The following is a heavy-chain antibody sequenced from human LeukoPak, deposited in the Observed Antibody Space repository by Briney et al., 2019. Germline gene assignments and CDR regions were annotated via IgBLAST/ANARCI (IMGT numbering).Heavy chain of an antibody. D-gene: IGHD1-20*01. J-gene: IGHJ5*02. CDR1: GGTFSSYA. CDR3: ARDITGTLIGKNKQTNWFDP. CDR2: ISAYNGNT. Sequence: PGASVKVSCKASGGTFSSYAISWVRQAPGQGLEWMGWISAYNGNTNYAQKLQGRVTMTTDTSTSTAYMELRSLRSDDTAVYYCARDITGTLIGKNKQTNWFDPWGQGTLVTVSS. V-gene: IGHV1-18*01.